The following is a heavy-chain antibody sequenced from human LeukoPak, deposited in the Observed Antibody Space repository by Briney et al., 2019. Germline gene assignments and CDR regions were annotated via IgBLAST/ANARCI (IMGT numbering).Heavy chain of an antibody. CDR1: GFTFSDYA. V-gene: IGHV3-23*01. Sequence: GGSLRLSCAASGFTFSDYAMSWVRQAPGKGLEWVSAISGGGTTYYADSVKGRFTISRDNSKNTLYLQMNSLRAEDTAVYYCAKDVCSSTSRFYKNLDYWGQGTLVTVSS. D-gene: IGHD2-2*01. CDR3: AKDVCSSTSRFYKNLDY. J-gene: IGHJ4*02. CDR2: ISGGGTT.